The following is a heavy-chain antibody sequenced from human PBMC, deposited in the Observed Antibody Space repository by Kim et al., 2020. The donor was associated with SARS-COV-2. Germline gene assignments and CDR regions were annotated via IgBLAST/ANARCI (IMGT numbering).Heavy chain of an antibody. J-gene: IGHJ6*02. CDR1: GLTFDDSA. CDR2: ISYDGRNK. CDR3: ARANYHESLGRSDYYNGMDV. V-gene: IGHV3-30-3*01. D-gene: IGHD3-22*01. Sequence: GGSLRLSCAASGLTFDDSAMHWVRQAPGKGLEWLAVISYDGRNKDYVDSVKGRFTISRDNSKRTLFLQMNSLRVEDTGVYYCARANYHESLGRSDYYNGMDVWGQGTTVTVSS.